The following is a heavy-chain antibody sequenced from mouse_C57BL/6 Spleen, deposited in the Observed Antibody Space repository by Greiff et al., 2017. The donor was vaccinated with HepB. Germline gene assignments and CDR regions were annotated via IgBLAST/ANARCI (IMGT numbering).Heavy chain of an antibody. D-gene: IGHD2-10*01. J-gene: IGHJ3*01. CDR3: ARSPSYCYISAWFAY. Sequence: QVQLKESGPELVKPGASVKLSCKASGYNFTSYDINWVKQRPGQGLEWIGWIYPRDGSTKYNEKFKGKATLTVDTPSSTAYMALHRLTSEDPAVDFCARSPSYCYISAWFAYWGQGTRVTVSA. CDR1: GYNFTSYD. CDR2: IYPRDGST. V-gene: IGHV1-85*01.